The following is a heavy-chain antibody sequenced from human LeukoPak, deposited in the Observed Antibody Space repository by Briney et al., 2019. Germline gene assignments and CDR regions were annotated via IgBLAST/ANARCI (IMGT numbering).Heavy chain of an antibody. D-gene: IGHD3-22*01. Sequence: SETLSLTCTVSGGSISSSSYYWGWIRQPPGKGLEWIGSIYYSGSTYYNPSLKSRVTISVDTSKNQFSLKLSSVTAADTAVYYCARQRYYYDSRGYYTWGQGTLVTVSS. CDR2: IYYSGST. CDR1: GGSISSSSYY. V-gene: IGHV4-39*01. J-gene: IGHJ5*02. CDR3: ARQRYYYDSRGYYT.